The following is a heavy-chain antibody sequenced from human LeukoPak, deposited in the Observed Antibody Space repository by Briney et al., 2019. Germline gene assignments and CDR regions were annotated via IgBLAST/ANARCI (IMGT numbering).Heavy chain of an antibody. J-gene: IGHJ4*02. CDR2: ISTSGNT. D-gene: IGHD3-10*01. CDR3: AREDGLRGFDY. Sequence: SETLSLTCSVSGSGEPLNSGVYYWSWVRQPAGKGLEWIGRISTSGNTVYSPSLKSRVTISMDTSKNQFSLELTSVTAADTAVYYCAREDGLRGFDYWGQGTLVTVSS. V-gene: IGHV4-61*02. CDR1: GSGEPLNSGVYY.